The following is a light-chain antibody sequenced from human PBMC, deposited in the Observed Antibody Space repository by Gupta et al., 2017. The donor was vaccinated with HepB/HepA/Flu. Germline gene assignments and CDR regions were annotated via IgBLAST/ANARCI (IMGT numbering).Light chain of an antibody. CDR2: LEDSGSY. CDR1: SGHSSYI. CDR3: ETWDSNTRV. V-gene: IGLV4-60*03. Sequence: QPVLPHSSSASASLGSSVKLTCTLSSGHSSYIIAWHQQQPGKAPRYLMKLEDSGSYNKGSEGPDRFSGSGSGADRYLTITNLQAEDEDDYYCETWDSNTRVFGGGTKLTVL. J-gene: IGLJ3*02.